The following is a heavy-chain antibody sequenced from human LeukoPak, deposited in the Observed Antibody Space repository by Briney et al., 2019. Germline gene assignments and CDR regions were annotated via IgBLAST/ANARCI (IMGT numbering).Heavy chain of an antibody. Sequence: SETLSLTCTVSGGSISSYYWSWIRQPPGKGLEWIGYIYYSGSTNYNPSLKSRVTISVDTSKNQFSLKLSSVTAADTAVYYCARDDAPGVGRRFDPWGQGTLVTVSS. CDR3: ARDDAPGVGRRFDP. CDR2: IYYSGST. CDR1: GGSISSYY. V-gene: IGHV4-59*12. J-gene: IGHJ5*02.